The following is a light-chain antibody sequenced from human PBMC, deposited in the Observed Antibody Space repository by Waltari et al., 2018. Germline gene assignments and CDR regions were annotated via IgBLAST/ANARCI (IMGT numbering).Light chain of an antibody. CDR3: QQYSSWPIT. CDR1: QSVNSN. CDR2: GIS. Sequence: EMVMTQSPVTLSVSPGERATLSCRASQSVNSNYLAWYQQKPGQAPRLRIYGISTRATGIPDRFSGSGSGTEFTLTISTLQSEDFALYYCQQYSSWPITFGQGTRLEIK. V-gene: IGKV3-15*01. J-gene: IGKJ5*01.